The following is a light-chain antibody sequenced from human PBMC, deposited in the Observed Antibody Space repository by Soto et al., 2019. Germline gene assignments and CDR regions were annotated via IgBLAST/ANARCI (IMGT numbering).Light chain of an antibody. CDR1: QSVSSY. Sequence: EIVLTQSPATLSLSPGERATLSCRASQSVSSYLAWYQQKPGQAPRLLIYDASNRATGIPARFSGSGSGTDFTLTISSLEPEDFAVYYCQQRSNWPTWTFYQGTKVEIK. J-gene: IGKJ1*01. CDR3: QQRSNWPTWT. CDR2: DAS. V-gene: IGKV3-11*01.